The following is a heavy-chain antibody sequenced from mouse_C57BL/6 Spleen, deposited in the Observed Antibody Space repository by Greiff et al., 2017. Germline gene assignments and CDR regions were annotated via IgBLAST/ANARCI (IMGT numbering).Heavy chain of an antibody. CDR3: ARSDGYLWFAY. Sequence: DVMLVESGGGLVKPGGSLKLSCAASGFTFSDYGMHWVRQAPEKGLEWVAYISSGSSTIYYADTVKGRFTISRDNAKNTLFLQMTSLRSEDTAMYYCARSDGYLWFAYWGQGTLVTVSA. V-gene: IGHV5-17*01. CDR1: GFTFSDYG. D-gene: IGHD2-3*01. CDR2: ISSGSSTI. J-gene: IGHJ3*01.